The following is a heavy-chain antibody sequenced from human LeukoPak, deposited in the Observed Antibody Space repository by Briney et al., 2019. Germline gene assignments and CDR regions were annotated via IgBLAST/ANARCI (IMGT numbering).Heavy chain of an antibody. CDR3: ARTYSSSPADYFDY. Sequence: ASVKVSCKASGYTFTDYYMHWVRQAPGQGLEWMGWINPNSGGTNYAQKFQGRVTMTRDTSISTAYMELSRLTSDDTAMYYCARTYSSSPADYFDYWGQGTLVTGSS. J-gene: IGHJ4*02. CDR1: GYTFTDYY. D-gene: IGHD6-6*01. CDR2: INPNSGGT. V-gene: IGHV1-2*02.